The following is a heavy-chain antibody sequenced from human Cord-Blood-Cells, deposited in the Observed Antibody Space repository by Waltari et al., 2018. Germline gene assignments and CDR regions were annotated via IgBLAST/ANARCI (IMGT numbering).Heavy chain of an antibody. J-gene: IGHJ4*02. CDR3: ARGGSGYDFDY. V-gene: IGHV3-13*01. CDR1: GFTFSSSA. D-gene: IGHD5-12*01. Sequence: EVQLVESGGGLVQPGGSLRLYCAAAGFTFSSSALHWVRQATGKGLEGVSAIGTAGDTYYPGSVKGRFTISRENAKNSLYLQMNSLRAGDTAVYYCARGGSGYDFDYWGQGTLVTVSS. CDR2: IGTAGDT.